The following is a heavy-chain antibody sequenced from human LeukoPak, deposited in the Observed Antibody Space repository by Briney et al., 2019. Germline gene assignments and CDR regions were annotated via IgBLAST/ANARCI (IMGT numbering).Heavy chain of an antibody. Sequence: NSSETLSLTCAVYGGSFSGYYWSWIRQPPGKGLEWIGEINHSGSTNYNPSLKSRVTISVDTSKNQFSLKLSSVTAADTAVYYCASISSPWNSYFDYWGQGTLVTVSS. CDR2: INHSGST. V-gene: IGHV4-34*01. D-gene: IGHD1-7*01. CDR3: ASISSPWNSYFDY. CDR1: GGSFSGYY. J-gene: IGHJ4*02.